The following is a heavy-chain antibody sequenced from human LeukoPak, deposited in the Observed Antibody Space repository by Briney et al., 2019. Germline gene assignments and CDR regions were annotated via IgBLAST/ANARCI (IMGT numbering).Heavy chain of an antibody. CDR2: IYRTGGT. Sequence: PSETLSLTCTVSGGSISSYYWSWIRQPPGKGLEWIGYIYRTGGTNYNPSLKSRVTITPDTSKNQFSLRLTSVTAADTAVYYCAREGTYGWYNWFDPWGQGTLVTVSS. V-gene: IGHV4-59*01. J-gene: IGHJ5*02. D-gene: IGHD6-19*01. CDR1: GGSISSYY. CDR3: AREGTYGWYNWFDP.